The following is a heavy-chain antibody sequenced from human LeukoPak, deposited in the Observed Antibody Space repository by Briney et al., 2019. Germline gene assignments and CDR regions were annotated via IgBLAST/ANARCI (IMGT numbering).Heavy chain of an antibody. CDR3: AKARGYYFDY. D-gene: IGHD6-6*01. CDR1: GFTFSNYW. Sequence: SASGFTFSNYWMNWVRQAPGKGLEWVANIKPDGSEKYYVDSVKGRFTISRDNAKNSVYLQMNSLRAEDTAVYYCAKARGYYFDYWGQGTLVTVSS. J-gene: IGHJ4*02. CDR2: IKPDGSEK. V-gene: IGHV3-7*01.